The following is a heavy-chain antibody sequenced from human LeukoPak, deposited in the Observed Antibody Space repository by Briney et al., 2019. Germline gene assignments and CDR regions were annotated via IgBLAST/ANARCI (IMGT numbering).Heavy chain of an antibody. V-gene: IGHV4-31*03. Sequence: SETLSLTCTVSGGSISSGGYYWSWIRQHPGKGLEWIGYIYYSGSTYYNPSLKSRVTISVDTSKNQFSLKLSSVTAADTAVYYCVSYSSGWKHDYWGQGTLVTVSS. CDR2: IYYSGST. J-gene: IGHJ4*02. CDR3: VSYSSGWKHDY. D-gene: IGHD6-19*01. CDR1: GGSISSGGYY.